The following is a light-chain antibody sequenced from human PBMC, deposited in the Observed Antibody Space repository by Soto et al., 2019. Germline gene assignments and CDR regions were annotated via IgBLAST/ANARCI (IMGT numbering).Light chain of an antibody. CDR1: QSISSY. CDR3: QQSDSTPIT. J-gene: IGKJ5*01. Sequence: DIQMTQSQSSLSASVVDRVTITCRASQSISSYLNWYQQKPGKAPKLLIYAASSLQSGVPSRFSGSGSGTDFTLTISSLQPEDFATYYCQQSDSTPITFGQGTRLEI. V-gene: IGKV1-39*01. CDR2: AAS.